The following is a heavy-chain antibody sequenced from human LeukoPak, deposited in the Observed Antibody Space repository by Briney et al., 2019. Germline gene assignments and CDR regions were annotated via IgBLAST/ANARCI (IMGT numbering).Heavy chain of an antibody. D-gene: IGHD6-13*01. CDR3: ARDHFIGSSWYPLYDYYGMDV. Sequence: ASVKVSCKASGYTFTSYGISWVRQAPGQGLEWMGWVSAYNGNTNYAQKLQGRVTMTTDTSTSTAYMELRSLRSDDTAVYYCARDHFIGSSWYPLYDYYGMDVWGQGTTVTVSS. CDR1: GYTFTSYG. V-gene: IGHV1-18*01. CDR2: VSAYNGNT. J-gene: IGHJ6*02.